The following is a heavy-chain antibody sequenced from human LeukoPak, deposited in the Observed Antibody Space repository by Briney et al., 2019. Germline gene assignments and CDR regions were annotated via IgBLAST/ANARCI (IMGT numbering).Heavy chain of an antibody. CDR2: ISSSSSTI. CDR3: ARDHHRRLYDSRARDTFAF. Sequence: PGGSLRLSCAASGFTFSSYGMHWVRQAPGKGLEWVSYISSSSSTIYYADSVKGRFTISRDNAKNSLYLQMNSLRAEDTAVYYCARDHHRRLYDSRARDTFAFWGQGTMVTVSS. CDR1: GFTFSSYG. V-gene: IGHV3-48*01. D-gene: IGHD3-22*01. J-gene: IGHJ3*01.